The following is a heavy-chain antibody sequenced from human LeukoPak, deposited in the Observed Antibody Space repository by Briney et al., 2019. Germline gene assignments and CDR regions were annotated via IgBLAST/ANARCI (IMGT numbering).Heavy chain of an antibody. Sequence: SGTLSLTCAVYGGSFSGYYWSWIRQPPGKGLEWIGEINHSGSTNYNPSLKSRVTISVDTSKNQFSRKLSSVTAADTAVYYCGGGRYSGSYGKVFDYWGQGTLVTVSS. CDR1: GGSFSGYY. CDR3: GGGRYSGSYGKVFDY. CDR2: INHSGST. V-gene: IGHV4-34*01. D-gene: IGHD1-26*01. J-gene: IGHJ4*02.